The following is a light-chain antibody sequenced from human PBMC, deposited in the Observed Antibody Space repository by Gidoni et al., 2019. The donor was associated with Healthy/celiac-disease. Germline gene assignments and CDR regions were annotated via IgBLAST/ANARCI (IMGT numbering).Light chain of an antibody. CDR1: QSVSSSY. CDR3: QKYGSSHT. CDR2: GAS. Sequence: EIVLTQSPGTLSLSPGERATLSCRASQSVSSSYLAWYQQKPGQAPRLLIYGASSRATGIPDRFSGSGSGTDFTLTISRLEPEDFAVYYCQKYGSSHTFGQXTKLEIK. J-gene: IGKJ2*01. V-gene: IGKV3-20*01.